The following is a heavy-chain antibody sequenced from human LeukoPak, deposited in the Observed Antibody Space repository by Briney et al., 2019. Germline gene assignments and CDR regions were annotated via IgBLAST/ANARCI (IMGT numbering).Heavy chain of an antibody. CDR2: IKSKTDGGTT. D-gene: IGHD6-6*01. CDR1: GFTFSNAW. J-gene: IGHJ4*02. V-gene: IGHV3-15*01. Sequence: GGSPRLSCAASGFTFSNAWMSWVRQAPGKGLEWVGRIKSKTDGGTTDYAAPVKGRFTISRDDSKNTLYLQMNSLKTEDTAVYYCTAEYYSSSVDYWGQGTLVTVSS. CDR3: TAEYYSSSVDY.